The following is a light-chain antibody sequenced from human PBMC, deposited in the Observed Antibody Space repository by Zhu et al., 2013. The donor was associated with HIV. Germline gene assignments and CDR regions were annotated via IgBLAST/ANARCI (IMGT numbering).Light chain of an antibody. V-gene: IGKV3-20*01. CDR1: QSVTNSY. Sequence: DIVLTQSPGTLSLSPGERATLSCRASQSVTNSYLAWYQQKPGQAPRLLIYGASVRATGIPDRFSGSGSGTDFTLTISRLEPEDFAVYYCQQYGSSPETFGQGTKLEIK. CDR3: QQYGSSPET. CDR2: GAS. J-gene: IGKJ1*01.